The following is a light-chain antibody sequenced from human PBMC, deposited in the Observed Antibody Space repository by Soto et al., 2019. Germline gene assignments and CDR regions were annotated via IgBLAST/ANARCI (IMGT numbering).Light chain of an antibody. CDR2: EVN. V-gene: IGLV2-14*01. CDR3: SSFTSSRTYV. Sequence: QSALTQPASVSRSPGQSITISCTGTSSDVGACNCVSWYQQHPGKAPKLMIYEVNNRPSGVSNRFSGSKSGNTASLTISGLQTEDEADYYCSSFTSSRTYVFGTGTKVTVL. J-gene: IGLJ1*01. CDR1: SSDVGACNC.